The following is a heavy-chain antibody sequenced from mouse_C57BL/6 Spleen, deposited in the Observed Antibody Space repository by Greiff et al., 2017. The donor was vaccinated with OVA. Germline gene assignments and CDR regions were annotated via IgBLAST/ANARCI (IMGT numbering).Heavy chain of an antibody. CDR1: GYTFTDYE. CDR2: IDPETGGT. D-gene: IGHD1-1*01. CDR3: TRDYGSSYDYAMDY. V-gene: IGHV1-15*01. Sequence: VQLQQSGAELVRPGASVTLSCKASGYTFTDYEMHWGKQTPVHGLEWIGAIDPETGGTAYNQKFKGKAILTADKSSSTAYMELRSLTSEDSAVYYCTRDYGSSYDYAMDYWGQGTSVTVSS. J-gene: IGHJ4*01.